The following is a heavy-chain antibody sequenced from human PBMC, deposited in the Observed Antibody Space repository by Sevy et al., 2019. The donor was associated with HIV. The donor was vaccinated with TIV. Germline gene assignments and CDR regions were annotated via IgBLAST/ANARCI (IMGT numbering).Heavy chain of an antibody. D-gene: IGHD5-12*01. V-gene: IGHV4-59*01. CDR3: ARDGYNEGIFDY. J-gene: IGHJ4*02. Sequence: SETLSLTCTVSGGSISSYYWSWIRQPPAKGLEWIGYIYYSGSTNYNPSLKSRVTISVDTSKNQFSLKLSSVTAADTAVYYCARDGYNEGIFDYWGQGTLVTVSS. CDR1: GGSISSYY. CDR2: IYYSGST.